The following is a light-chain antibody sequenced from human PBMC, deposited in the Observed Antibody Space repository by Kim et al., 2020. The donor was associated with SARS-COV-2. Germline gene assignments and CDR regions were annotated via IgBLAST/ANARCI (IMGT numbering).Light chain of an antibody. J-gene: IGKJ2*01. CDR2: AAS. Sequence: DIQMTQSPSSLSASVGDRVTITCRSSQYIINYLNWYQQTPGKAPKLLIYAASTLKSGVPSRFSDSGSGTDFTLTISSLQPEDFAIYYCQQSYHTPRTFGQGTKLAIK. V-gene: IGKV1-39*01. CDR1: QYIINY. CDR3: QQSYHTPRT.